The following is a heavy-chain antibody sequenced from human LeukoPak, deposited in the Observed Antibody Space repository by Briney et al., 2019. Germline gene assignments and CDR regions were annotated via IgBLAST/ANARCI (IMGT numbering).Heavy chain of an antibody. J-gene: IGHJ3*02. D-gene: IGHD5-18*01. V-gene: IGHV1-69*06. CDR1: GGTFSSYA. CDR3: ARERDDTDMALSYDAFDI. Sequence: SVKVSCKASGGTFSSYAISWVRQAPGQGLEWMGGIIPIFGTANYAQKFQGRVTITADKSTSTAYMELSSLRSEDTAVYYCARERDDTDMALSYDAFDIWGQGTMVTVSS. CDR2: IIPIFGTA.